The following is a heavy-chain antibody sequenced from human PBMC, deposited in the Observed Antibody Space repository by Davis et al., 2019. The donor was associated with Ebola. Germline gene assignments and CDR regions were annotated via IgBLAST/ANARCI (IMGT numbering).Heavy chain of an antibody. CDR2: INPITGGT. D-gene: IGHD3-22*01. CDR3: AREGGRYYDSSGYVFDI. CDR1: GYRFTSYY. J-gene: IGHJ3*02. Sequence: ASVKVSCKASGYRFTSYYMHWVRQAPGQGLEWMGIINPITGGTSYAQTFQFRVNMTRDTSTSTVYMELSSLRSEDTAVYYCAREGGRYYDSSGYVFDIWGQGTMVKVSS. V-gene: IGHV1-46*01.